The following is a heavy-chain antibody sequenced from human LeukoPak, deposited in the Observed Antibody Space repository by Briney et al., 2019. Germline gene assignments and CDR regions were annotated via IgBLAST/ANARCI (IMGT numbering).Heavy chain of an antibody. Sequence: SETLSLTCTVSGGSISSYYWSWLRQPPGKGLEWIGYISYSGSTNYNPSLKSRVTISVDTSENQFSLKLSSVTAADTAVYYCARLRSSGWFTSSYYYGMDVWGQGTTVTVSS. CDR1: GGSISSYY. CDR3: ARLRSSGWFTSSYYYGMDV. J-gene: IGHJ6*02. D-gene: IGHD6-19*01. V-gene: IGHV4-59*08. CDR2: ISYSGST.